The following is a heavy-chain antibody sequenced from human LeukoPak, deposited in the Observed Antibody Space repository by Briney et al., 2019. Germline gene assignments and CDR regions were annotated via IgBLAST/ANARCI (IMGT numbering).Heavy chain of an antibody. CDR1: GFTFSSYA. J-gene: IGHJ3*02. Sequence: GRSLRLSCAAPGFTFSSYAMSWVRQAPGKGLEWVSAISGSGGSTYYADSVKGRFTISRDNSKNTLYLQMNSLRAEDTAVYYCARVGYYDSSDYYHEDGFDIWGQGTMVTVSS. D-gene: IGHD3-22*01. V-gene: IGHV3-23*01. CDR3: ARVGYYDSSDYYHEDGFDI. CDR2: ISGSGGST.